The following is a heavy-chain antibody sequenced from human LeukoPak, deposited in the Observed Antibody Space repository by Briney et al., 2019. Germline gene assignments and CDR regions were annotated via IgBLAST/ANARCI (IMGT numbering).Heavy chain of an antibody. J-gene: IGHJ6*03. Sequence: SETLSLTCTVSGGSISSYYWSWIRQPPGKGLEWIGYIYYSGSTNYNPSLKSRVTISVDTSKNQFSMKLSSVTAADTAVYYCARGLWFGELLSPYYYYYMDVWGKGTTVTVSS. CDR2: IYYSGST. D-gene: IGHD3-10*01. CDR1: GGSISSYY. CDR3: ARGLWFGELLSPYYYYYMDV. V-gene: IGHV4-59*01.